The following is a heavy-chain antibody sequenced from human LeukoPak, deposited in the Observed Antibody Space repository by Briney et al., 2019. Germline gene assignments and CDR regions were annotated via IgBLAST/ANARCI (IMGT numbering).Heavy chain of an antibody. CDR2: IFYTGST. V-gene: IGHV4-59*01. J-gene: IGHJ3*02. CDR1: GGSISSYY. D-gene: IGHD2-21*01. Sequence: PSETLSLTCTVSGGSISSYYWSWIRQPPGKGLEWIGYIFYTGSTNYNPSLKSRVTISVLTSKNRFSLKLSSVTAADTAVYYCATLTGGDAAFDIWGQGTMVTVSS. CDR3: ATLTGGDAAFDI.